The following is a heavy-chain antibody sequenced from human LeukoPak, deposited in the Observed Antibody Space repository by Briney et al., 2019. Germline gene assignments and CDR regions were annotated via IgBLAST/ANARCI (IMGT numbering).Heavy chain of an antibody. CDR3: ATTPPNDYYMDV. D-gene: IGHD2-15*01. Sequence: AAVKVSCKASVGTFISYAIRWVRQPPGQGLEWMGGIIPIFGTANYSQKFQGRVTITADGSTSTAYMELSSLRSEDTAVYYCATTPPNDYYMDVWGQGTTVTTSS. J-gene: IGHJ6*03. CDR2: IIPIFGTA. CDR1: VGTFISYA. V-gene: IGHV1-69*13.